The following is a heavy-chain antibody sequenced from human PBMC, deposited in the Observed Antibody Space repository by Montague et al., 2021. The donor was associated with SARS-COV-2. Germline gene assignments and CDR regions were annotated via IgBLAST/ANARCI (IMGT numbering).Heavy chain of an antibody. V-gene: IGHV3-23*01. CDR1: GFTFKNYA. D-gene: IGHD3-10*01. J-gene: IGHJ4*02. CDR3: AKDDGAGNYYNGGYEN. CDR2: VSDTGGGT. Sequence: SLRLSCAASGFTFKNYAMGWVRQAPGKGLEWVSAVSDTGGGTNYADSVKGRFTISRDNGRNSLHLQMNSLRAEDTALYYCAKDDGAGNYYNGGYENWGQGTRVTVSS.